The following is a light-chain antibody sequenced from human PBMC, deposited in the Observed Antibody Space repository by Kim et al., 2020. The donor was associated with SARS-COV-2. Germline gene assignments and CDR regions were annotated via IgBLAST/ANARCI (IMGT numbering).Light chain of an antibody. CDR2: EVN. CDR3: CSYARSKTYV. Sequence: QSALTQPASVSGSPGQSITLSCTGISSDVGTYNLVSWYQHLPGKAPKLMIYEVNKRPSGVSNRFSGSKSGNTASLTISGLQAEDEADYYCCSYARSKTYVFGTGTKVTVL. J-gene: IGLJ1*01. CDR1: SSDVGTYNL. V-gene: IGLV2-23*02.